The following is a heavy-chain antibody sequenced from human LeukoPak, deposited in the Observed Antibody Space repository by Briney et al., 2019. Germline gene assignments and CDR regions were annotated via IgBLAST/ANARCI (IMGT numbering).Heavy chain of an antibody. Sequence: PGGSLRLSCAVSGFTFSSYGMHWVRQAPGKGLEWVAFIRYDGSNKYYADSVKGRFTISRDNSKNTLYLQMNSLRAEDTAVYYCAKELVSSSWYGDAFDIWGQGTMVTVSS. CDR3: AKELVSSSWYGDAFDI. J-gene: IGHJ3*02. CDR2: IRYDGSNK. D-gene: IGHD6-13*01. V-gene: IGHV3-30*02. CDR1: GFTFSSYG.